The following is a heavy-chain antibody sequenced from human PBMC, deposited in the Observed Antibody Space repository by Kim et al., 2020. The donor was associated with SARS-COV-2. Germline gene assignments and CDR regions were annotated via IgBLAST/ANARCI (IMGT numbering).Heavy chain of an antibody. CDR2: IIPIFGTA. CDR1: GGTFSSYA. J-gene: IGHJ4*02. D-gene: IGHD2-15*01. Sequence: SVKVSCKASGGTFSSYAISWVRQAPGQGLEWMGGIIPIFGTANYAQKFQGRVTITADESTSTAYMELSSLRSEDTAVYYCARSCSGGSCYRPEYGYWGQGTLVTVSS. CDR3: ARSCSGGSCYRPEYGY. V-gene: IGHV1-69*13.